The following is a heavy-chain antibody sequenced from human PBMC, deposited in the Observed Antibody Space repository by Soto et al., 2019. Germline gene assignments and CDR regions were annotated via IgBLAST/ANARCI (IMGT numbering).Heavy chain of an antibody. CDR1: GFTFRSYV. V-gene: IGHV3-33*05. CDR3: ARWGTTGGLDV. D-gene: IGHD3-16*01. CDR2: TSYDGSNN. J-gene: IGHJ4*02. Sequence: QVQLVESGGGVVQPGTSLRLSCVGSGFTFRSYVIHWVRQAPGKGLEWVALTSYDGSNNFYGDSVKGRFTISRHNSRNTVELQMDSLRFEDTVLYYCARWGTTGGLDVGGQGTLVSVSS.